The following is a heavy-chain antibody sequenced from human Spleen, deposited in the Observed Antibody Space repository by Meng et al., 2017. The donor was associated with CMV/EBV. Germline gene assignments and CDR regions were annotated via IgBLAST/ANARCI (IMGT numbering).Heavy chain of an antibody. CDR3: ASVGVTRAAFSY. CDR2: ISTSDRTI. D-gene: IGHD1-26*01. J-gene: IGHJ4*02. Sequence: GGSLRLSCAASGFTFSDHYMNWIRQGPGKGLEWVSYISTSDRTIYYADSVKGRFTISRDNAKNSLYLQMNSLRAEDTAVYYCASVGVTRAAFSYWGQGTLVTVSS. V-gene: IGHV3-11*04. CDR1: GFTFSDHY.